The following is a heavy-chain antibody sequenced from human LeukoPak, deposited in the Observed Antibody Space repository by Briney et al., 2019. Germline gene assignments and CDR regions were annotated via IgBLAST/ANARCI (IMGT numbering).Heavy chain of an antibody. J-gene: IGHJ6*02. CDR1: GFTFSSYG. V-gene: IGHV3-33*06. CDR2: IWYDGSNK. D-gene: IGHD6-13*01. Sequence: GGSLRLSCAASGFTFSSYGMHWVRQAPGKGLEWVAVIWYDGSNKYYADSVKGRFTISRDNSKNTLYLQMNSLRAEDTAVYYCAKDRGSSSAAYGIDVWGQGTTVTVSS. CDR3: AKDRGSSSAAYGIDV.